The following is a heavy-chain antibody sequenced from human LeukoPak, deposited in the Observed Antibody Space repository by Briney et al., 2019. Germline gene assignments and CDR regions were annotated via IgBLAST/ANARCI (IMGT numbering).Heavy chain of an antibody. CDR3: ARDLCGGDCYSSH. Sequence: SVKVSCKASGGTFSSYAISWVRQAPGQGLEWMGGIIPIFGTANYAQKFQGRVTITTDESTSTAYMELSSLRSDDTAVYYCARDLCGGDCYSSHWGQGTLVTVSS. V-gene: IGHV1-69*05. D-gene: IGHD2-21*02. J-gene: IGHJ4*02. CDR2: IIPIFGTA. CDR1: GGTFSSYA.